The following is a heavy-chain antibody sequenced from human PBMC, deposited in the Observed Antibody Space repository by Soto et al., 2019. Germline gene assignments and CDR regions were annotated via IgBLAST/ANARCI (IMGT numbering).Heavy chain of an antibody. CDR2: IKSDGSGT. CDR3: ARGDGDYYDGNGYLGRH. Sequence: GCCLRLSCAACGFTFSSYWMHWVRQAPEKGLVWVARIKSDGSGTIYADSVKGRLTISRDNARNTLYLQMNSLRAEDTAVYFCARGDGDYYDGNGYLGRHWGQGTLVTVSS. D-gene: IGHD3-22*01. J-gene: IGHJ4*02. V-gene: IGHV3-74*01. CDR1: GFTFSSYW.